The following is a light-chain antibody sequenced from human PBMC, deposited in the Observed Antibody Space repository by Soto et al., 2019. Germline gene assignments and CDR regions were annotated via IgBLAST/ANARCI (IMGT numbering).Light chain of an antibody. CDR2: GAS. CDR3: QQYDNWPPWT. CDR1: QSVSSN. V-gene: IGKV3-15*01. J-gene: IGKJ1*01. Sequence: EIVMTQSPATLSVSPGERATLSCRASQSVSSNLAWYQQKPGQAPRLLMYGASTRATGIPARFSGSGSGTEFTLTISSLQSEEFAVYYCQQYDNWPPWTFGHGTKVEIK.